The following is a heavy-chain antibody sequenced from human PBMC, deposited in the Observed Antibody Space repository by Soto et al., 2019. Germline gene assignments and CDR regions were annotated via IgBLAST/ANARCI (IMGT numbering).Heavy chain of an antibody. D-gene: IGHD4-4*01. CDR3: ARDGGVYDYSPVDH. J-gene: IGHJ4*02. CDR2: IIPIFGTA. CDR1: GGTFSSYA. Sequence: QVQLVQSGAEVKKPGSSVKVSCKASGGTFSSYAISWVRQAPGQGLEWMGGIIPIFGTANYAQKFQGRVTITANESTNTAYMELGSLRSEDTAVYYCARDGGVYDYSPVDHWGQGTLGTVAS. V-gene: IGHV1-69*12.